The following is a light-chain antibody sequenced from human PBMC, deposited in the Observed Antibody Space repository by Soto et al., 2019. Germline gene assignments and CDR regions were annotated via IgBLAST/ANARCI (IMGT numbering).Light chain of an antibody. V-gene: IGKV1-39*01. CDR3: QQSYSYIRA. Sequence: DIQMTQSPSSLSASVGDTVTITCRASQNIRNFLHWYQQKPGKAPKLLIFAASNLKSGVPSRFTACGSGTDFTLIISGLQPEDLATYYCQQSYSYIRAFGQGTTVEI. CDR2: AAS. J-gene: IGKJ1*01. CDR1: QNIRNF.